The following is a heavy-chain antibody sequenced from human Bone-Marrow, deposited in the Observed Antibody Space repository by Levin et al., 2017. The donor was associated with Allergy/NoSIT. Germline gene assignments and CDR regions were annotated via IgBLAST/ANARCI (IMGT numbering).Heavy chain of an antibody. V-gene: IGHV4-4*07. J-gene: IGHJ4*02. Sequence: SETLSLTCAVSGGSITHYSWSWIRQSADRGLEWIGRIYVSGTNNHNPSLKSRVTMSVDRSKDQLSLRLSSVTAADTAVYYCARANPKGYFDFWGQGILVTVSS. D-gene: IGHD6-13*01. CDR1: GGSITHYS. CDR3: ARANPKGYFDF. CDR2: IYVSGTN.